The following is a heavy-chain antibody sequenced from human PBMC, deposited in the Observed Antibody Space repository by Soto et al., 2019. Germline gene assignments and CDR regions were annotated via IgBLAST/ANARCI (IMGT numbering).Heavy chain of an antibody. CDR2: ISAYNGNT. CDR1: GYTFTSYG. D-gene: IGHD3-10*01. V-gene: IGHV1-18*01. Sequence: GASVKVSCKASGYTFTSYGISWVRQAPGQGLEWMGWISAYNGNTNYAQKLQGRVTMTTDTSTSTAYMELRSLRSDDTAVYYCARRPLWFGELSSWYFDLWGRGTLVTVSS. CDR3: ARRPLWFGELSSWYFDL. J-gene: IGHJ2*01.